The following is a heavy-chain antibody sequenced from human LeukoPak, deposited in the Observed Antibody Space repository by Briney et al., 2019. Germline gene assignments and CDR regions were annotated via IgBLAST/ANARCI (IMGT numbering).Heavy chain of an antibody. CDR3: ARRKSIRIVGATTPSFDY. J-gene: IGHJ4*02. CDR2: MNPNSGNT. CDR1: GYTFTSYG. Sequence: AASVKVSCKASGYTFTSYGINWVRQATGQGLEWMGWMNPNSGNTGYAQKFQGRVTMTRNTSISTAYMELSSLRSEDTAVYYCARRKSIRIVGATTPSFDYWGQGTLVTVSS. D-gene: IGHD1-26*01. V-gene: IGHV1-8*02.